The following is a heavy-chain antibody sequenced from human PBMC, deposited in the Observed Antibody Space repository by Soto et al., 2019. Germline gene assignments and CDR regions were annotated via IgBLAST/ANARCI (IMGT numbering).Heavy chain of an antibody. D-gene: IGHD2-21*02. J-gene: IGHJ6*02. V-gene: IGHV3-23*01. Sequence: EVQLLESGGGLVQPGGSLRLSCAASGFTFSSYAMSWVRQAAGKGLEWVSAISGPGGSTYYTDSVEGRFISSRDNSASTLHRQMSGLSAEAAAVYYCAIRKGGGSYWYGMDVWGQGTTVTVSS. CDR3: AIRKGGGSYWYGMDV. CDR2: ISGPGGST. CDR1: GFTFSSYA.